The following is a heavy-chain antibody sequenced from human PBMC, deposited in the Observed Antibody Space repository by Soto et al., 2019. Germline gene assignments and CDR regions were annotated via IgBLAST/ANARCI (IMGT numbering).Heavy chain of an antibody. V-gene: IGHV3-30-3*01. CDR2: ISYDGSNK. D-gene: IGHD3-3*01. Sequence: GGSLRLSCAASGFTFSSYSMHWVRQAPGKGLEWVAVISYDGSNKYYADSVKGRFTISRDNSKSTLYLQLNSLRAEDTAVYYCARDKRDLRFLEWSYYFDYWGQGTLVTVS. J-gene: IGHJ4*02. CDR3: ARDKRDLRFLEWSYYFDY. CDR1: GFTFSSYS.